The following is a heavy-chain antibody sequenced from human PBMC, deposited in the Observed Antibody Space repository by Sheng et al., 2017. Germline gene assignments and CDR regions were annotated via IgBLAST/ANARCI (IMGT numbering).Heavy chain of an antibody. CDR1: GFTFSSYA. CDR3: ARTMVRGVARYYFDY. D-gene: IGHD3-10*01. CDR2: ISGSGGST. V-gene: IGHV3-23*04. J-gene: IGHJ4*02. Sequence: EVQLVESGGGFVQPGGSLRLSCAASGFTFSSYAMSWVRQAPGKGLEWVSAISGSGGSTYYADSVKGRFTISRDNSKNTLYVQMNSLRAEDTAVYYCARTMVRGVARYYFDYWGQGTLVTVSS.